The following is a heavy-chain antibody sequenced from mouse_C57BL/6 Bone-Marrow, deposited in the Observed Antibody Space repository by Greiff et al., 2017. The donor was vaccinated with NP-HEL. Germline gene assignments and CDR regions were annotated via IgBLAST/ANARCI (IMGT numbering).Heavy chain of an antibody. Sequence: VQLKESGAELARPGASVKLSCKASGYTFTSYGISWVKQRTGQGLEWIGEIYPRSGNNYYNEKFKGKATLTADKSSSTAYMELRSLTSEDSAVYFCAAIYYDYLYAMDYWGQGTSVTVSS. CDR3: AAIYYDYLYAMDY. V-gene: IGHV1-81*01. CDR1: GYTFTSYG. CDR2: IYPRSGNN. J-gene: IGHJ4*01. D-gene: IGHD2-4*01.